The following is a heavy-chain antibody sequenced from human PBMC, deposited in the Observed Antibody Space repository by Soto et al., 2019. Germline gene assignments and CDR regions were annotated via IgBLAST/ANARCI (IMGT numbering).Heavy chain of an antibody. CDR2: IYPGDSDT. CDR3: ARRGPNDYDSSGYQIDY. V-gene: IGHV5-51*01. J-gene: IGHJ4*02. D-gene: IGHD3-22*01. CDR1: GYTFTNYW. Sequence: GESLKISCKGSGYTFTNYWIGWVRQMPGKGLEWMGIIYPGDSDTRYSPTFEGQVTISADKSITTAYLQWSNLKASDSAMYYCARRGPNDYDSSGYQIDYWGQGTLVTVSS.